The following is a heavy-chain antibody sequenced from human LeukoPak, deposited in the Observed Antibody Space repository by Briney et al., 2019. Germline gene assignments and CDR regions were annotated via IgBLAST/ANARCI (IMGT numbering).Heavy chain of an antibody. J-gene: IGHJ3*02. V-gene: IGHV3-23*01. CDR1: GFTFSSYG. CDR3: ARQTEYYSSGWYDAFDI. Sequence: GGTLRLSCAASGFTFSSYGLSWVRQAPGKGLEWVSAISGSGGSTYYADSVKGRFTISRDNSKNTLYLQMNSLRAEDTAVYYCARQTEYYSSGWYDAFDIWGQGTMVTVSS. CDR2: ISGSGGST. D-gene: IGHD6-19*01.